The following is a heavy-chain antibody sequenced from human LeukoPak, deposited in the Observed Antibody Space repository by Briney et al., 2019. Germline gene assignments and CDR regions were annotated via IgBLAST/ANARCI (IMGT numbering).Heavy chain of an antibody. CDR3: ARGDGDYVRFRYFQH. CDR2: INPNSGGT. D-gene: IGHD4-17*01. V-gene: IGHV1-2*02. CDR1: GYTFTGYY. J-gene: IGHJ1*01. Sequence: ASVKVSCKASGYTFTGYYMHWVRQAPGQGLEWMGWINPNSGGTNCAQKFQGRVTMTRDTSISTAYMELSRLRSDDTAVYYCARGDGDYVRFRYFQHWGQGTLVTVSS.